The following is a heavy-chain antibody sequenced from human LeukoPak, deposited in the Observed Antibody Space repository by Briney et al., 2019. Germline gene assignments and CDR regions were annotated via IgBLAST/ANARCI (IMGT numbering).Heavy chain of an antibody. CDR1: GGSISSSSYY. Sequence: SETLSLTCTVYGGSISSSSYYWGWIRQPPGKGLEWIGSIYYSGSTYYNPSLKSRVTISVDTSKNQFSLKLSSVTAADTAVYYCARDYGFLELQSWFDPWGQGTLVTVSS. J-gene: IGHJ5*02. CDR2: IYYSGST. D-gene: IGHD1-7*01. CDR3: ARDYGFLELQSWFDP. V-gene: IGHV4-39*07.